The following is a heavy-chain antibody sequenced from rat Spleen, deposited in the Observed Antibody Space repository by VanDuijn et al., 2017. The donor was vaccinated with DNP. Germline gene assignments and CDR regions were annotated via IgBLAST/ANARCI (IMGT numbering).Heavy chain of an antibody. CDR1: GFTFSSFA. Sequence: EVQLVESGGGLVQPGRSLKLSCAASGFTFSSFAMAWVRQAPKKGLEWVATITSGGSNTYYPDSVKGRFTISRDNAKSTLYLQMDSLRSEDTATYYCAGYMTTTGYFDYWGQGVMVTVSS. D-gene: IGHD1-10*01. CDR3: AGYMTTTGYFDY. V-gene: IGHV5-25*01. J-gene: IGHJ2*01. CDR2: ITSGGSNT.